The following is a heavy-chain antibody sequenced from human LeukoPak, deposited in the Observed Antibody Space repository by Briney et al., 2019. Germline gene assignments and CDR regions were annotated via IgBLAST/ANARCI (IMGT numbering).Heavy chain of an antibody. CDR3: ARDRSGSRSGESYNWFDP. V-gene: IGHV1-18*01. J-gene: IGHJ5*02. D-gene: IGHD3-10*01. CDR1: GYTFTSYG. Sequence: ASVKVSCKASGYTFTSYGISWVRQAPGQGLEWMGWISAYNGNTNYAQKLQGRVTMTTDTSTSTAYMELRSLRSDDTAVYYCARDRSGSRSGESYNWFDPWGQGTLVTVSS. CDR2: ISAYNGNT.